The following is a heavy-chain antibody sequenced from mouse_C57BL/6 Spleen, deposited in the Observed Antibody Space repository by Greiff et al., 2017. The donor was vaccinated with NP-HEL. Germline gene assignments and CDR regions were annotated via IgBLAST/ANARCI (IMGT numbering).Heavy chain of an antibody. V-gene: IGHV1-82*01. Sequence: QVQLQQSGPELVKPGASVKISCKASGYAFSSSWMNWVKQRPGKGLEWIGRIYPGDGDTNYNGKFKGQATLTADKSSSTAYMQLSSLTSEDSAVYFCARGGTVVDWYFDVWGTGTTVTVSS. CDR3: ARGGTVVDWYFDV. D-gene: IGHD1-1*01. CDR2: IYPGDGDT. CDR1: GYAFSSSW. J-gene: IGHJ1*03.